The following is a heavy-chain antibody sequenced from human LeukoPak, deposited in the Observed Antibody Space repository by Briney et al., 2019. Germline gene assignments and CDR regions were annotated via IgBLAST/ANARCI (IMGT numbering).Heavy chain of an antibody. Sequence: SETLSLTCAVYGGSFSGYYWSWIRQPPGKGLEWIGEINHSGSTNYNPSLKSRVTISVDTSKNQFSLKLSSVTAADTAVYYCARVVVVVPAAILDYYYYMDVWGKGTTVTVSS. V-gene: IGHV4-34*01. CDR1: GGSFSGYY. J-gene: IGHJ6*03. D-gene: IGHD2-2*02. CDR3: ARVVVVVPAAILDYYYYMDV. CDR2: INHSGST.